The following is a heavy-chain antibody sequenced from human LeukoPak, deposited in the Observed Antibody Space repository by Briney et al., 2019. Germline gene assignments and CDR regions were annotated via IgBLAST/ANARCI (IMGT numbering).Heavy chain of an antibody. CDR1: GGSFSGYY. CDR3: ARRRRYYDSSGYYLN. J-gene: IGHJ4*02. Sequence: SETLSLTCAVYGGSFSGYYWSWIRQPPGKGLEWIGEINHSGSTNYNPSLKSRVTISVDTSKNQSSLKLSSVTAADTAVYYCARRRRYYDSSGYYLNWGQGTLVTVSS. V-gene: IGHV4-34*01. CDR2: INHSGST. D-gene: IGHD3-22*01.